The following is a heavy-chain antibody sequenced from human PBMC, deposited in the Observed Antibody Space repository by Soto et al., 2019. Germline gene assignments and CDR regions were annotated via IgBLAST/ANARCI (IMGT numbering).Heavy chain of an antibody. V-gene: IGHV6-1*01. J-gene: IGHJ3*02. Sequence: QVQLQQSGPGLVKPSQTLSLTCVISGDSVSSNNVAWNWIRQSPSRGLEWLGRTYYRSKWYNNYAVSVKSRTTINADTSKNQFSLQLASVTPEDTAVYYCARGINSPIDIWGQGTMVTVS. CDR3: ARGINSPIDI. CDR2: TYYRSKWYN. CDR1: GDSVSSNNVA. D-gene: IGHD1-1*01.